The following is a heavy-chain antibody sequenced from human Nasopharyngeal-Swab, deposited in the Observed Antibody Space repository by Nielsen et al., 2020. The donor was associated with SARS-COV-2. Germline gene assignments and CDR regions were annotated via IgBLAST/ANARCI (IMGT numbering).Heavy chain of an antibody. CDR1: GFTFSSYG. J-gene: IGHJ6*02. CDR3: ARDQRYSSSWGWTYYYDGMDV. CDR2: ISYDGSNN. V-gene: IGHV3-30*03. D-gene: IGHD6-13*01. Sequence: GGSLRLSCAASGFTFSSYGMHWVRQAPGKGLEWVAVISYDGSNNDYADSVKGRFTISRDNSKNTQYLQMNSLRAEDTAVYYCARDQRYSSSWGWTYYYDGMDVWGQGTTVTVSS.